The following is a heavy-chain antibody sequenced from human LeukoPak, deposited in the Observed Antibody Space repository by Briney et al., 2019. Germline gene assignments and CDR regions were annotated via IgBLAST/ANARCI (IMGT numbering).Heavy chain of an antibody. Sequence: GGSLRLSCAASGFTFSSYAMNWVRQAPGKGVEWVSAVRGGDACTSYADSVKGRFTISRDNSKNTLYLQMNSLRADDTAVYYCAKNRGGSYYSGSDYWGQGTLVTVSS. CDR1: GFTFSSYA. CDR2: VRGGDACT. D-gene: IGHD1-26*01. V-gene: IGHV3-23*01. J-gene: IGHJ4*02. CDR3: AKNRGGSYYSGSDY.